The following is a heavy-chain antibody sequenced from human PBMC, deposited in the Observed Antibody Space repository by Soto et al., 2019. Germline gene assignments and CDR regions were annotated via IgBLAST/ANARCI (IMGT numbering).Heavy chain of an antibody. CDR2: IYYSGST. CDR1: GGSISSGDYY. D-gene: IGHD3-10*01. J-gene: IGHJ3*02. CDR3: ARHTDCGSGSSCLGSDNMDTDAFDI. V-gene: IGHV4-30-4*01. Sequence: SETLSLTCTVSGGSISSGDYYWSWIRQPPGKGLEWIGYIYYSGSTYNNPSLRSRVTISMDTSKNQFSLRLTSVTAADTAVYYCARHTDCGSGSSCLGSDNMDTDAFDIWGQGTMVTVSS.